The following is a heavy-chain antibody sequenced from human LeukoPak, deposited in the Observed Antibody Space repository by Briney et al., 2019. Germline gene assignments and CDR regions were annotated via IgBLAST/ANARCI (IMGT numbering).Heavy chain of an antibody. CDR3: AEAGIRDFDWSNTFDI. CDR1: GLTFRSYG. CDR2: MSGSGGST. D-gene: IGHD3-9*01. J-gene: IGHJ3*02. V-gene: IGHV3-23*01. Sequence: GWSLRLSCAASGLTFRSYGMSWVRQAPGKGLQWVSVMSGSGGSTYYADSVKGRFTISRDNSKNILYLQMNSLRAEDTAFFFQAEAGIRDFDWSNTFDIWGQGTMVTVSS.